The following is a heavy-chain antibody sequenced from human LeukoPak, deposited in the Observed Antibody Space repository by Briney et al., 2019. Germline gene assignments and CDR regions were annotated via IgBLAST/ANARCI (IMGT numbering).Heavy chain of an antibody. CDR3: AGRSVSQYADAFDI. D-gene: IGHD2-2*01. J-gene: IGHJ3*02. CDR1: GYTFTSYG. V-gene: IGHV1-18*01. Sequence: ASVKVSCKASGYTFTSYGISWVRQAPGQGLEWMGWISAYNGNTNYAQKLQGRVTMTTDASTSTAYMELRSLRSDDTAVYYCAGRSVSQYADAFDIWGQGTMVTVSS. CDR2: ISAYNGNT.